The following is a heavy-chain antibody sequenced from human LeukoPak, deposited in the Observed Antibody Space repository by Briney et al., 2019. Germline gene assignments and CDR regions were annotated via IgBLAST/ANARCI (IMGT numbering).Heavy chain of an antibody. D-gene: IGHD6-19*01. Sequence: PSETLSLNCTVSGDSISVYSWSWIRQPPGKGLEWIGYIFTSGTTNYNPSLKSRVTISVDTSKNQFSLKLSSVTAADTAVYYCARGQWLDPSYFDYWGQGTLVTVSS. J-gene: IGHJ4*02. CDR1: GDSISVYS. V-gene: IGHV4-4*09. CDR2: IFTSGTT. CDR3: ARGQWLDPSYFDY.